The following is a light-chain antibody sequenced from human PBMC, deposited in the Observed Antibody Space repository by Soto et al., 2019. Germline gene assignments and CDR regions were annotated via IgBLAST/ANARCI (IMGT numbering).Light chain of an antibody. CDR2: GAS. V-gene: IGKV3-15*01. J-gene: IGKJ1*01. CDR1: QSVGSN. CDR3: QQYGSSGT. Sequence: EIVMTQSPASLSVSPGETVTLSCRASQSVGSNLAWYQQKPGQSPRLLVYGASNTARGIPGRFSGSGSGTDFTLTISSLQSEDFAVYYCQQYGSSGTFGQGTKVDIK.